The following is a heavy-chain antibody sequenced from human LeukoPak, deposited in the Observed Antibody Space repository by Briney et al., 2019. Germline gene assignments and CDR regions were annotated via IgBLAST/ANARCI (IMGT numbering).Heavy chain of an antibody. D-gene: IGHD6-13*01. CDR2: ISSSSSYI. CDR1: GFTFRSYE. J-gene: IGHJ4*02. Sequence: GGSLRLSCATSGFTFRSYEMNWVRQAPGKGLEWVSSISSSSSYIYYADSVKGRFTISRDNAKNSLYLQMSSLRAEDTAVYYCARDGAAADDFDYWGQGTLVTVSS. V-gene: IGHV3-21*01. CDR3: ARDGAAADDFDY.